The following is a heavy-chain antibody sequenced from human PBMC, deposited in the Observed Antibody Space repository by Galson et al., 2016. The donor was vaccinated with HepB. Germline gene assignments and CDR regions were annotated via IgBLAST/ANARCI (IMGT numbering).Heavy chain of an antibody. Sequence: SVKVSCKASGGTFSSYAINWMRQAPGQGLGWMGGIIPMFGRANYAQRFQGKVTITADESTGTAYMEMSSLRSGDTAVYYCARVDYYGSGTHYYFDYWGQGTLVTVSS. D-gene: IGHD3-10*01. V-gene: IGHV1-69*13. CDR2: IIPMFGRA. CDR3: ARVDYYGSGTHYYFDY. J-gene: IGHJ4*02. CDR1: GGTFSSYA.